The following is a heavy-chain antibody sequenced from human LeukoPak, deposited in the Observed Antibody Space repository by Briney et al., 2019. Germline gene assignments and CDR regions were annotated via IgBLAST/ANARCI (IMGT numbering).Heavy chain of an antibody. CDR2: ISSSSSYI. CDR3: ARAKGLYCSSTSCYTDHAFDI. V-gene: IGHV3-21*01. Sequence: GGSLRLSCAASGFTFSSYSMNWVRQAPGKGLEWVSSISSSSSYIYYADSVKGRFTISRDNAKNSLYLQMNSLRAEDTAVYYCARAKGLYCSSTSCYTDHAFDIWSQGTMVTVSS. J-gene: IGHJ3*02. CDR1: GFTFSSYS. D-gene: IGHD2-2*02.